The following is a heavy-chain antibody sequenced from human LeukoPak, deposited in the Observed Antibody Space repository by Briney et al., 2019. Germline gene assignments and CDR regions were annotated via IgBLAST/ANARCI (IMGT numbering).Heavy chain of an antibody. CDR2: INWNSGGI. Sequence: GGSLRLSCAASGFTFSSYSMNWVRQAPGKGLEWVSGINWNSGGIGYADSVKGRFTISRDNAKKSMHLQMNSLRAEDTALCYCAKGEDSSSWYAIDYWGQGTLVTVSS. CDR1: GFTFSSYS. CDR3: AKGEDSSSWYAIDY. V-gene: IGHV3-9*01. J-gene: IGHJ4*02. D-gene: IGHD6-13*01.